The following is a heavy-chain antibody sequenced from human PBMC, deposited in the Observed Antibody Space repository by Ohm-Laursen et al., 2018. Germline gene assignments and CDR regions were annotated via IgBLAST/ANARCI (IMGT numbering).Heavy chain of an antibody. J-gene: IGHJ4*02. CDR1: GFTFSSYS. D-gene: IGHD3-22*01. Sequence: GSLRLSCAASGFTFSSYSMNWVRQAPGKGLEWVSSISSSSSYIYYADSVKGRFTISRDNAKNSLYLQMNSLRAEDTAVYYCARGWDSSGYQPDYWGQGTLVTVSS. CDR2: ISSSSSYI. CDR3: ARGWDSSGYQPDY. V-gene: IGHV3-21*01.